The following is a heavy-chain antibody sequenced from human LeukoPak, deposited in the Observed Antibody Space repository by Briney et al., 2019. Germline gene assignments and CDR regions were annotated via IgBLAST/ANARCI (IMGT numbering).Heavy chain of an antibody. V-gene: IGHV3-9*01. J-gene: IGHJ3*02. CDR1: GFTFDDYA. CDR2: ISWNSGSI. CDR3: AKDMGGGYSSGWYPSLSAFDI. D-gene: IGHD6-19*01. Sequence: PGGSLRLSCAASGFTFDDYAMHWVRQAPGKGLEWVSGISWNSGSIGYADSVKGRFTISRDNAKNSLYLQMNSLRAEDTALYYCAKDMGGGYSSGWYPSLSAFDIWGQGTMVTVSS.